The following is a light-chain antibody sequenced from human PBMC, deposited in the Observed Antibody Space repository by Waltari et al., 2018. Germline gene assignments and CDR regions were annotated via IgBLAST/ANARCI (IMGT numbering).Light chain of an antibody. V-gene: IGLV3-1*01. Sequence: SYELTQPPSVSVSPGQTASIPCSSDTLGNKYAYWYQQKSGQSPVLVLYKDDKRPSEMSERFSGSNSGNTATLTISGTQAMDEADYYCQAWDSGTVVFGGGTKLTVL. CDR2: KDD. J-gene: IGLJ2*01. CDR1: TLGNKY. CDR3: QAWDSGTVV.